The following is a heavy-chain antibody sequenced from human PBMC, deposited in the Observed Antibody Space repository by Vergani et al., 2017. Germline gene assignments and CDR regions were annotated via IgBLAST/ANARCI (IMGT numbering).Heavy chain of an antibody. CDR1: GYTFTSYY. CDR2: INPSVGSP. V-gene: IGHV1-46*01. J-gene: IGHJ6*02. CDR3: ARGASYGSGSYYGDGMDV. D-gene: IGHD3-10*01. Sequence: QVQLVQSGAEVKKPGASVKVSCKASGYTFTSYYMHWVRQAPGQGLEWMGIINPSVGSPSYAQKFQGRVTMTRDTSTSTVYMELSSLRSEDTAVYYCARGASYGSGSYYGDGMDVWGQGTTVTVSS.